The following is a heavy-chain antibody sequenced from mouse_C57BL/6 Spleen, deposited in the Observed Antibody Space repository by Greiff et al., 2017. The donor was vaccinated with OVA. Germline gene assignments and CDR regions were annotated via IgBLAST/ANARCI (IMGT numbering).Heavy chain of an antibody. D-gene: IGHD1-1*01. Sequence: QVQLQQSGPELVKPGASVKISCKASGYAFSSSWMNWVKQRPGKGLEWIGRIYPGDGDTNYNGKFKGKATLTADKSSSTAYMQLSSLTSEDFAVYFCARYDYGSEDAMDYRGQRTSATVSS. J-gene: IGHJ4*01. CDR3: ARYDYGSEDAMDY. CDR1: GYAFSSSW. V-gene: IGHV1-82*01. CDR2: IYPGDGDT.